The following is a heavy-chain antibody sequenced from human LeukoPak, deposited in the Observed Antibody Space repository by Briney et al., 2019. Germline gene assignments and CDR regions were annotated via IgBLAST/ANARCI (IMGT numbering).Heavy chain of an antibody. CDR1: GYTFTDYY. J-gene: IGHJ4*02. CDR2: INPNSGGT. CDR3: SRVHPSGSYHKY. V-gene: IGHV1-2*02. Sequence: ASVKVSCKASGYTFTDYYIHWVRQAPGQGLEWMGWINPNSGGTNYAQKFQGRVTMTRDTSTSTAYMELRSLRSDDTAVYYCSRVHPSGSYHKYWGQGTLVTVSS. D-gene: IGHD3-10*01.